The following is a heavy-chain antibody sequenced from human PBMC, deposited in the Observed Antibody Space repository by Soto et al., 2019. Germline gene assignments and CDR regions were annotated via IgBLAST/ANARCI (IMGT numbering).Heavy chain of an antibody. D-gene: IGHD3-22*01. J-gene: IGHJ4*02. CDR3: ARLNDYQSSAYLDD. V-gene: IGHV1-69*01. Sequence: QVQLVQSGAEVKKPGSSVKVSCKASGDTFKNYGITWVRQAPGQGLEWMGGSIPVFGIINYAQKFQGRVKITSDESTSTGYMEVSSLRAEDTAIYYCARLNDYQSSAYLDDWGQGTLVTVAS. CDR2: SIPVFGII. CDR1: GDTFKNYG.